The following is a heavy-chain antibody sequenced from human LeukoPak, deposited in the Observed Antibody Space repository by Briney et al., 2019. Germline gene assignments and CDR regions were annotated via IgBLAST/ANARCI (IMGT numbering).Heavy chain of an antibody. D-gene: IGHD3-10*01. J-gene: IGHJ4*02. CDR2: IYYSGST. CDR1: GGSISSSSYY. V-gene: IGHV4-39*01. CDR3: ASLTYYYSSGSYGPFDY. Sequence: SETLSLTCTVSGGSISSSSYYWGWIRQPRGKGLEWIGSIYYSGSTYYNPSLKSRVTISVDACKNQYYLELSSVTPADTAVYYCASLTYYYSSGSYGPFDYWGQGTLVTVSS.